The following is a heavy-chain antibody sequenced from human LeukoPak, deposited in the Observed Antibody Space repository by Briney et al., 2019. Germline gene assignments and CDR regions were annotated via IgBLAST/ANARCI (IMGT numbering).Heavy chain of an antibody. D-gene: IGHD2/OR15-2a*01. CDR3: AGFFYEESHDAFDL. Sequence: SVKVSCKASVATFTSHAITWVRQAPGQGLEWMAGIIPIYGSASYAQKFQGRVTMTSDESTRTVYMELSSLRSEDTAVYYCAGFFYEESHDAFDLWGQGTMVTVSS. CDR2: IIPIYGSA. V-gene: IGHV1-69*01. J-gene: IGHJ3*01. CDR1: VATFTSHA.